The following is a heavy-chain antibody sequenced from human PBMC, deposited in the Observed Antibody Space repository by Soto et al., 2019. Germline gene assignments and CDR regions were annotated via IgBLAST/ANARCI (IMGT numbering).Heavy chain of an antibody. CDR1: GNTVPNYA. CDR3: TRDYYDSSGYYPKFDY. CDR2: INAGDGNT. V-gene: IGHV1-3*01. D-gene: IGHD3-22*01. J-gene: IGHJ4*02. Sequence: ASVKVSCKASGNTVPNYASHWVRQAPGQRLEWMGWINAGDGNTKYSPNFQGRVTITKDTSASTVYMELSSLRSEDTAVYFCTRDYYDSSGYYPKFDYWGQGTLVTVSS.